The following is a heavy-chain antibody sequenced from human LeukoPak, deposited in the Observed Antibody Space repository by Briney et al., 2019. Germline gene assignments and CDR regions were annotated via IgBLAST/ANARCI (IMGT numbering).Heavy chain of an antibody. J-gene: IGHJ3*02. D-gene: IGHD5-18*01. V-gene: IGHV1-18*01. Sequence: AASVKVSCKASGYTFTSYGVTWVRQAPGEGPEWMGWSSADSGNTVYAENLQGRVTMTTDTSTSTAYMELRSLRSDDTAVYYCARDPEFARGRYSYDNTLGDDAFDIWGQGTMVTVSS. CDR2: SSADSGNT. CDR1: GYTFTSYG. CDR3: ARDPEFARGRYSYDNTLGDDAFDI.